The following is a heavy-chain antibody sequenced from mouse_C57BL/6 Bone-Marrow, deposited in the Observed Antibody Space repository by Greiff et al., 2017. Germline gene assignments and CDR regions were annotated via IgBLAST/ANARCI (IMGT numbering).Heavy chain of an antibody. D-gene: IGHD4-1*01. CDR2: IRNKANNHAT. CDR1: GFTFSDAW. V-gene: IGHV6-6*01. CDR3: TSNWDPSYYAMDY. J-gene: IGHJ4*01. Sequence: EVKVEESGGGLVQPGGSMKLSCAASGFTFSDAWMDWVRQSPEKGLEWVAEIRNKANNHATYYAESVKGRFTISRDDSKSSVYLQMNSLRAEDSGIYYCTSNWDPSYYAMDYWGQGTSVTVSS.